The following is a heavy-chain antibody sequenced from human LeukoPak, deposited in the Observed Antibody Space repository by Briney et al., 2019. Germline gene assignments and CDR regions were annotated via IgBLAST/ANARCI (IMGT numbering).Heavy chain of an antibody. V-gene: IGHV4-39*07. CDR3: ASHKPYYDSGSLDY. D-gene: IGHD3-22*01. Sequence: SETLSLTCTVSGGSISSSTFYWGWIRQPPGKGLEWVGSVYYSGSTYYNPSLKSRVTISVDTSKNQFSLKLSSVTAADTAVYYCASHKPYYDSGSLDYWGQGTLVIVSS. J-gene: IGHJ4*02. CDR1: GGSISSSTFY. CDR2: VYYSGST.